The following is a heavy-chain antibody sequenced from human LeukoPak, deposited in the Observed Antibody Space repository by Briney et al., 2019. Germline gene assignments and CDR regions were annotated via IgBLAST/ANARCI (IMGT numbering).Heavy chain of an antibody. CDR3: ARVGTAAAFRWFDP. V-gene: IGHV4-59*01. J-gene: IGHJ5*02. CDR1: GGSISSYY. Sequence: SETLSLTCTVSGGSISSYYWSWIRQPPGKGLKWIGNIYYSGYTTYSPSLRSRVTISVDTSKNQFSLKLSSVTAADTAVYYCARVGTAAAFRWFDPWGRGTLVTVSS. D-gene: IGHD6-13*01. CDR2: IYYSGYT.